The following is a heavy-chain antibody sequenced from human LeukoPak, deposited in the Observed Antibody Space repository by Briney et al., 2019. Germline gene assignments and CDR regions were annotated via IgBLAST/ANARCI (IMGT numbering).Heavy chain of an antibody. D-gene: IGHD3-3*01. CDR1: GFTVSSNY. CDR2: IYSGGST. V-gene: IGHV3-66*01. Sequence: GGSLRLSCAASGFTVSSNYMSWVRQAPGKGLEWVSVIYSGGSTYYADSVKGRFTISRDNSKNTLYLQMNSLRAEDTAVYYCARDEALSGGYYRDYWGQGTLVTVSS. J-gene: IGHJ4*02. CDR3: ARDEALSGGYYRDY.